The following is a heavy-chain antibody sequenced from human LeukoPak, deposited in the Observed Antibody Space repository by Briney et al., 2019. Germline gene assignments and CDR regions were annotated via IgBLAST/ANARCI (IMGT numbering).Heavy chain of an antibody. CDR1: GGSISSSSYY. CDR3: AKLSSSPKYYYYYYGMDV. CDR2: IYYSGST. Sequence: SETLSLTCTVSGGSISSSSYYWGWIRQPPGKGLEWIGSIYYSGSTYYNSSLKSRVTISVDTSKNQFSLKLSSVTAADTAVYYCAKLSSSPKYYYYYYGMDVWGQGTTVTVSS. D-gene: IGHD6-6*01. V-gene: IGHV4-39*01. J-gene: IGHJ6*02.